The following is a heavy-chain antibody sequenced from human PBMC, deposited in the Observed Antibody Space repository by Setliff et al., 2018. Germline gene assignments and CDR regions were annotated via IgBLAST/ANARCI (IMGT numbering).Heavy chain of an antibody. CDR2: VYDTGST. CDR1: TASMTYYY. J-gene: IGHJ4*03. Sequence: SETLSLTCSVSTASMTYYYWSWIRQPPGKGLEWIGHVYDTGSTKYSPSLKGRVTISMDTSVNEFSLRLTSVTAADTAMYYCASRDYYDNRGSLDFWGQGAMVTVSS. V-gene: IGHV4-59*08. D-gene: IGHD3-22*01. CDR3: ASRDYYDNRGSLDF.